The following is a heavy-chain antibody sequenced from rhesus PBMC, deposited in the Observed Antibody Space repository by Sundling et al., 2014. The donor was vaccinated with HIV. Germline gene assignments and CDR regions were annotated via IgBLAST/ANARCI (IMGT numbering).Heavy chain of an antibody. D-gene: IGHD1-1-1*01. Sequence: EVQLVESGGGLVQPGGSLRLSCAASGFTFSNYWMYWVRQAPGKGLEWVSRISSDGSTTRYADSVKGRFTISRENAKNSLYLQMNSLRAEDTAVYYCAKADDFIAGTPFDYWGQGVLVTVSS. CDR1: GFTFSNYW. CDR2: ISSDGSTT. V-gene: IGHV3-119*01. J-gene: IGHJ4*01. CDR3: AKADDFIAGTPFDY.